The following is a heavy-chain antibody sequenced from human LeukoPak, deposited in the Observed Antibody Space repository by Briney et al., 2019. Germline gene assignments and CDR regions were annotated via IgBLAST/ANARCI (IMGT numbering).Heavy chain of an antibody. V-gene: IGHV3-66*01. CDR3: ARDKDYYDSSGYYDY. J-gene: IGHJ4*02. CDR2: IYCGGST. CDR1: GFTVSSNY. D-gene: IGHD3-22*01. Sequence: GGSLRLSCAASGFTVSSNYMSWVRQAPGKGLEWVSVIYCGGSTYYADSVKGRFTISRDNSKNTLYLQMNSLRAEDTAVYYCARDKDYYDSSGYYDYWGQGTLVTVSS.